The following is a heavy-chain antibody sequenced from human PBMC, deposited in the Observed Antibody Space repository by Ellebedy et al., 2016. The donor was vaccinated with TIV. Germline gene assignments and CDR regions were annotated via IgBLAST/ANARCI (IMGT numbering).Heavy chain of an antibody. CDR2: IKSKTDGGAA. D-gene: IGHD5-18*01. CDR1: GFTFSNAW. CDR3: TTVYRYNYDSV. J-gene: IGHJ4*02. V-gene: IGHV3-15*01. Sequence: GGSLRLSCAASGFTFSNAWMNWVRQAPGKGLEWVGRIKSKTDGGAADYAAPVKGRFPISRDDSKNKLYLQMNSLKTEDTAVYFCTTVYRYNYDSVWGQGTLVTVSS.